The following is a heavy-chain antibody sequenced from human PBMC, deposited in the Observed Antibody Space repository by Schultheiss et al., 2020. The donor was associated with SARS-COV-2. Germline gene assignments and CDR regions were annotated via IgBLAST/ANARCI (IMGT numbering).Heavy chain of an antibody. V-gene: IGHV3-73*01. CDR3: ASYSSSWYTLDY. D-gene: IGHD6-13*01. Sequence: GGSLRLSCAASGFTFSGSAMHWVRQASGKGLEWVGRIRSKANSYATAYAASVKGRFTISRDDSKNTAYLQMNSLKTEDTAVYYCASYSSSWYTLDYWGQGTLVTVSS. J-gene: IGHJ4*02. CDR2: IRSKANSYAT. CDR1: GFTFSGSA.